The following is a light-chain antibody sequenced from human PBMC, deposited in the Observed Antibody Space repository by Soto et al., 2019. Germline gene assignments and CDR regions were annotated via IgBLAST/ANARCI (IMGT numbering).Light chain of an antibody. CDR1: QTITTY. CDR3: QQGYSTPVT. Sequence: DIQMTQSPSSLSASVGDRVTITCRASQTITTYLNWYQHKPGKAPKLLIYAAISLQSGVPSRFSGSGSGTDFTLTISSLLPEDFATYYCQQGYSTPVTFGQGTRLEIK. CDR2: AAI. J-gene: IGKJ5*01. V-gene: IGKV1-39*01.